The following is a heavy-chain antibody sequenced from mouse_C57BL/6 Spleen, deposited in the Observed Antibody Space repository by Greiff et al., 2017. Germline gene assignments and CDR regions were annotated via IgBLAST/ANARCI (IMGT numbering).Heavy chain of an antibody. D-gene: IGHD2-1*01. CDR2: IYPGSGNT. J-gene: IGHJ4*01. Sequence: QVQLQQSGAELVRPGASVKLSCKASGYTFTDYYINWVKQRPGQGLEWIARIYPGSGNTYYNEKFKGKATLTAEKSSSTAYMQLSRLTSEDSAVYFCARSGYGNYWYAMDGWGQGTSVTVSA. V-gene: IGHV1-76*01. CDR3: ARSGYGNYWYAMDG. CDR1: GYTFTDYY.